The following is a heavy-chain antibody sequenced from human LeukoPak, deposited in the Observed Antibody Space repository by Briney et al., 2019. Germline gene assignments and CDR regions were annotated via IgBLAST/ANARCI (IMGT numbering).Heavy chain of an antibody. J-gene: IGHJ4*02. Sequence: PSQTLSLTCAVSGGSIISGGYSWSWIRQPPGKGLEWIGYIYHSGSTYYNPSLKSRVTISVDRSKNQFSLKLSSVTAADTAVYYCARERGNYYDGYYFDYWGQGTLVTVSS. V-gene: IGHV4-30-2*01. D-gene: IGHD3-22*01. CDR2: IYHSGST. CDR3: ARERGNYYDGYYFDY. CDR1: GGSIISGGYS.